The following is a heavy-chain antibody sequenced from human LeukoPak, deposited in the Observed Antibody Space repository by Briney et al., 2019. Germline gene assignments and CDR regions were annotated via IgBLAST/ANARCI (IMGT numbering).Heavy chain of an antibody. CDR1: GGSISSSSYY. Sequence: SETLSLTYSVSGGSISSSSYYWGWVRQPPGKGLEWIGSIYYGESTHYNSSLKSRVTISLDTSKNQFSLKLSSVTAADTAVYYCASQGASAPFDYWGQGTLVTVSS. V-gene: IGHV4-39*01. J-gene: IGHJ4*02. CDR2: IYYGEST. D-gene: IGHD1-26*01. CDR3: ASQGASAPFDY.